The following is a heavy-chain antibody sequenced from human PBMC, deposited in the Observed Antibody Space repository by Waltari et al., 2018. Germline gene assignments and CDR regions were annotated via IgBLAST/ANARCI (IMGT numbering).Heavy chain of an antibody. J-gene: IGHJ4*02. CDR2: ISSSGSTI. Sequence: QVQLVESGGGLVKPGGSLRLPWSASGFPFSDYYLAWTRRAPGKGLEWVSYISSSGSTIYYADSVKGRFTISRDNAKNSLYLQMNSLRAEDTAVYYCARALGELREGFDYWGQGTLVTVSS. CDR3: ARALGELREGFDY. D-gene: IGHD3-10*01. CDR1: GFPFSDYY. V-gene: IGHV3-11*04.